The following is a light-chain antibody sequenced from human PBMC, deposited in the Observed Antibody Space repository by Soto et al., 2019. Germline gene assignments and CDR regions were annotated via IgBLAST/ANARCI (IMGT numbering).Light chain of an antibody. J-gene: IGLJ3*02. CDR2: DVS. CDR3: SSYTSTTTVV. V-gene: IGLV2-14*01. Sequence: QSVLTQPASVSGSPGQSITISCTGTTSDVGGYNYVSWYQQHPGKAPKLMIYDVSNRPSGVSNRFSGSKSGSTASLTISGLQTDDEADYYCSSYTSTTTVVFGGGTKLTVL. CDR1: TSDVGGYNY.